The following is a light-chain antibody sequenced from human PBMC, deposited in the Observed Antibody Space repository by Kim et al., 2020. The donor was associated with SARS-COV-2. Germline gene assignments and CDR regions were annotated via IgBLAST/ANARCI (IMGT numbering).Light chain of an antibody. J-gene: IGLJ2*01. Sequence: SGSPGQSITISCTGTTSADSVSWYQQHPGNAPKLIIFDVSDRPSGISSRFSGSQSGNTASLTISGLQAEDEADYYCSSYTASTTPVFGGGTKVTVL. V-gene: IGLV2-14*03. CDR1: TSADS. CDR2: DVS. CDR3: SSYTASTTPV.